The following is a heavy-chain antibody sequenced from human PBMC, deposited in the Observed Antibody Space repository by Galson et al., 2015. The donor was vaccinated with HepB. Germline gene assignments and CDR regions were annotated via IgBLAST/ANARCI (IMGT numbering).Heavy chain of an antibody. CDR1: GFSLSTSGMY. D-gene: IGHD3-16*02. Sequence: PALVKPTQTLSLTCTFSGFSLSTSGMYVSWIRQPPGKALEWLARIDWDDDKYYSTSLKTRLTISKDTSKNQVVLTMTNMDPVDTATYYCARVPYDYVWGSYRSWAFDIWGQGTMVTVSS. V-gene: IGHV2-70*11. J-gene: IGHJ3*02. CDR3: ARVPYDYVWGSYRSWAFDI. CDR2: IDWDDDK.